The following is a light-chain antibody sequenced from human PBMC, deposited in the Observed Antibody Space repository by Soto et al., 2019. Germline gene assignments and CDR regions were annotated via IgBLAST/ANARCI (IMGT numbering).Light chain of an antibody. J-gene: IGKJ4*01. Sequence: DIVMTQSPDSLAVSLGERATINCKSSQSVLYNSNNKHCLAWYQQKPGQPPKLLIYWASTRESGVPDRFSGSGSGTDFTLTISSLQADDVAVYYCQQYYTPPLTFGGGTKVEI. CDR3: QQYYTPPLT. CDR2: WAS. V-gene: IGKV4-1*01. CDR1: QSVLYNSNNKHC.